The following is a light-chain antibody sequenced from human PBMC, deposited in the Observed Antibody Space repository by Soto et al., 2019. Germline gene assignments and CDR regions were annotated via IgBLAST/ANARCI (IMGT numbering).Light chain of an antibody. CDR1: HIVLYSSNNKNY. CDR2: KAS. CDR3: QHYNTWPWT. Sequence: DIVMTQSPDSLAVSLVESSTINCKSSHIVLYSSNNKNYLTWYQQKAGKAPNLLIYKASRLESGVPSRFSGSGSETEFTLTISSLQSEDFAVYYCQHYNTWPWTFGQGTKVDIK. J-gene: IGKJ1*01. V-gene: IGKV4-1*01.